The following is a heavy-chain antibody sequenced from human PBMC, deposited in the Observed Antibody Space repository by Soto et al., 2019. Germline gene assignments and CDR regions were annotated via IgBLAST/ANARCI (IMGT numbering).Heavy chain of an antibody. D-gene: IGHD5-18*01. CDR1: GGTSSSYA. CDR2: IIPIFGTA. Sequence: SVKFSCKAGGGTSSSYAISWVRQAPGQGLEWMGGIIPIFGTANYAQKFQGRVTITADESTSTAYMELSSLRSEDTAVYYCARASMYSYGSEYWGQGTLVTVSS. V-gene: IGHV1-69*13. J-gene: IGHJ4*02. CDR3: ARASMYSYGSEY.